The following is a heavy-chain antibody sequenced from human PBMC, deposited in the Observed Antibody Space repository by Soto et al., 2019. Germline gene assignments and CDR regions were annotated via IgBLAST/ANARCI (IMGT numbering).Heavy chain of an antibody. CDR3: ARRGGALRETGEGAAYQFDY. D-gene: IGHD4-17*01. Sequence: QVQLQESGPGLVKPSQTLSLTCTVSGGSISSGGYYWSWIRQHPGKGLEWIGYIYYSGSTYYNPSLKSRVTISVDTSKNQFSLKLSSVTAADTAVYYCARRGGALRETGEGAAYQFDYWGQGTLVTVSS. CDR2: IYYSGST. CDR1: GGSISSGGYY. V-gene: IGHV4-31*03. J-gene: IGHJ4*02.